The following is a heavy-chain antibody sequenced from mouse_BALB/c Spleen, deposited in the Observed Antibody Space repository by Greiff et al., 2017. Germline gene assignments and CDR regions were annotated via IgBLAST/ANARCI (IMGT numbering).Heavy chain of an antibody. CDR1: GFTFSSYA. V-gene: IGHV5-9-3*01. D-gene: IGHD2-4*01. CDR2: ISSGGSYT. Sequence: EVKLVESGGGLVKPGGSLKLSCAASGFTFSSYAMSWVRQTPEKRLEWVATISSGGSYTYYPDSVKGRFTISRDNAKNTLYLQMSSLRSEDTAMYYCARHERLRRYWYFDVWGAGTTVTVSS. CDR3: ARHERLRRYWYFDV. J-gene: IGHJ1*01.